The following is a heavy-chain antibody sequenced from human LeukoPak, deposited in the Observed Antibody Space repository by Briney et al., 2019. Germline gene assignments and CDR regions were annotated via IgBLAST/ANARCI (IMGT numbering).Heavy chain of an antibody. Sequence: SVKVSCKASGGTFSSYAISWVRQAPGQGLEWMGRIIPILGIANYAQKFQGRVTITADKSTRTAYMELSSLRSEDTAVYYCASDPSEWLVRNYYYGMDVWGQGTTVTVSS. CDR1: GGTFSSYA. CDR3: ASDPSEWLVRNYYYGMDV. J-gene: IGHJ6*02. V-gene: IGHV1-69*04. D-gene: IGHD6-19*01. CDR2: IIPILGIA.